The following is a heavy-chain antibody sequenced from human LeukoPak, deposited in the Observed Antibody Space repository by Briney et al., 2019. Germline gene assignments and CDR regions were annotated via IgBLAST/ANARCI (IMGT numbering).Heavy chain of an antibody. D-gene: IGHD4/OR15-4a*01. Sequence: GGSLRLSCSASGFTFNNHAMHWVRQAPGKGLEYVSAISSNGDSTYYADSVKGRFIISRDNSKNSLSLHMSSLRAEDTAVYYCVKSASSYGANWFDPCGQGTLVTVSS. CDR1: GFTFNNHA. CDR2: ISSNGDST. CDR3: VKSASSYGANWFDP. V-gene: IGHV3-64D*09. J-gene: IGHJ5*02.